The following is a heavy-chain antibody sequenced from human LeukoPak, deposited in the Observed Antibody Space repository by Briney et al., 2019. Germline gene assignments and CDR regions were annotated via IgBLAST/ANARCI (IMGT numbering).Heavy chain of an antibody. CDR3: ARDPNSGSYFFFDY. CDR1: GGSINSDY. J-gene: IGHJ4*02. CDR2: ISYSGST. V-gene: IGHV4-59*01. Sequence: SETLSLTCTVSGGSINSDYWSWIRQPPGEGLEWIGYISYSGSTYYNPSLKSRVTISVDTSKNQFSLKLSSVTAADTAVYYCARDPNSGSYFFFDYWGQGTLVTVSS. D-gene: IGHD1-26*01.